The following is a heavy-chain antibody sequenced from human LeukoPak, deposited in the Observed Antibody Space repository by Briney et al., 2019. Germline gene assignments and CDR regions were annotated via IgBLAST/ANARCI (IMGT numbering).Heavy chain of an antibody. V-gene: IGHV3-9*01. CDR2: ISWNSGSI. Sequence: GGSLRLSCAASGFTFDDYAMHWVRQAPGKGLGWVSGISWNSGSIGYADSVKGRFTISRDNAKNSLYLQMNSLRAEDTALYYCAKGAGGSGSYLPYYFDYWGRGTLVTVSS. CDR1: GFTFDDYA. CDR3: AKGAGGSGSYLPYYFDY. D-gene: IGHD1-26*01. J-gene: IGHJ4*02.